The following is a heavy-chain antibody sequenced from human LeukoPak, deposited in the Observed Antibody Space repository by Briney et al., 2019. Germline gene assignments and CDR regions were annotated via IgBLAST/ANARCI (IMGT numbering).Heavy chain of an antibody. CDR1: GFSFSSYG. Sequence: QPGRSLRLSCAASGFSFSSYGIHWVRQAPGKGLEWVAVISYDGSNKYYADSVKGRFTISRDNSKNTLYLQMNSLRTEDTSVYYCAKERYSSSSAYIDYWGQGTLVTVSS. J-gene: IGHJ4*02. V-gene: IGHV3-30*18. D-gene: IGHD6-6*01. CDR2: ISYDGSNK. CDR3: AKERYSSSSAYIDY.